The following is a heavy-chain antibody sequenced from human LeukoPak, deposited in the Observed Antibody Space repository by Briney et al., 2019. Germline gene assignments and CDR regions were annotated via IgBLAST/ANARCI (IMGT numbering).Heavy chain of an antibody. V-gene: IGHV3-23*01. D-gene: IGHD2-15*01. CDR3: AKMYCRGPWCYTGGDDKFYGMDV. CDR1: GFTFSSYW. Sequence: GGSLRLSCAASGFTFSSYWMNWARQAPGKGLEWVSTLSGSGRGTNYADSVKGRFIISRDNSKKTLSLQMSSLRAEDTAAYYCAKMYCRGPWCYTGGDDKFYGMDVWGQGTTVTVSS. CDR2: LSGSGRGT. J-gene: IGHJ6*02.